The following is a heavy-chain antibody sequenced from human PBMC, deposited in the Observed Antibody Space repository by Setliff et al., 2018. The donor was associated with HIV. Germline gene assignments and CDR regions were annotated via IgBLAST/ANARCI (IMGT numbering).Heavy chain of an antibody. CDR2: ISGSGFA. V-gene: IGHV3-23*01. Sequence: PGESLTISCVASGFTFSTYAINWVRLPPGKGLEWVSSISGSGFAYYADSVKGRFIISRDNSKNTLFLQMDSLRAEDTALYYCAKQRYYDGNDGFDVWGQGTMVTVSS. CDR1: GFTFSTYA. D-gene: IGHD3-3*01. J-gene: IGHJ3*01. CDR3: AKQRYYDGNDGFDV.